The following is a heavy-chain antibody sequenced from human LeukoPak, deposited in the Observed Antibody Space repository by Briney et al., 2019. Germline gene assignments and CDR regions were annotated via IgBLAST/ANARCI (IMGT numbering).Heavy chain of an antibody. Sequence: ASVTVSFTSSGYTFTFHYIHWVRQAPGQGLEWMGWINPNSGKTNYPQKFQGRVTMTIDTAISSEYMELGRLRSDDTAVYYCARVRDNYGMDVWGQGTTVTVSS. V-gene: IGHV1-2*02. CDR3: ARVRDNYGMDV. D-gene: IGHD5-24*01. CDR2: INPNSGKT. CDR1: GYTFTFHY. J-gene: IGHJ6*02.